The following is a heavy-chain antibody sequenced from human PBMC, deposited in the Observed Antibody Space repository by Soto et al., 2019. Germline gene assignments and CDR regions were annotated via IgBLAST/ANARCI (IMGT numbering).Heavy chain of an antibody. CDR3: ARAVVVVPLRYYYYMDV. V-gene: IGHV4-34*01. J-gene: IGHJ6*03. D-gene: IGHD2-2*01. CDR1: GGSFSGYY. CDR2: INHSGST. Sequence: PSETLSLTCAVYGGSFSGYYWSWIRQPPGKGLEWIGEINHSGSTNYNPSLKSRVTISVDTSKNQFSLKLSSVTAADTAVYYCARAVVVVPLRYYYYMDVWGKGATVTVSS.